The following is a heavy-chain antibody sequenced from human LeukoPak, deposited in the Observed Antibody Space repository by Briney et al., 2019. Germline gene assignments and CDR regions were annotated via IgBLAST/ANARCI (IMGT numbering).Heavy chain of an antibody. Sequence: PGRSPRLSCVASGFTFSRYAMHWVRLAPGKGLEWVAVISYDGRNKYYADSVKGRFTISRDNSKNTLYLQMNSLRAEDTALYYCARDGNFYYGPGTYCDYWGQGTLVTVSS. CDR1: GFTFSRYA. CDR2: ISYDGRNK. CDR3: ARDGNFYYGPGTYCDY. J-gene: IGHJ4*02. V-gene: IGHV3-30*04. D-gene: IGHD3-10*01.